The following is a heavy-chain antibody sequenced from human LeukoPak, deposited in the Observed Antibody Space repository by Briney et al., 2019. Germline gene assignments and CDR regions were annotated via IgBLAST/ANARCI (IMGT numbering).Heavy chain of an antibody. CDR1: GGSFSGYY. CDR2: INHSGST. Sequence: SETLSLTCAVYGGSFSGYYWSWIRQPPGKGLEWIGEINHSGSTNYNPSLKSRVTISVDTSKNQFSLKLSSVTAADTAVYYCARQVEVATIIYYYYGMDVWGQGTTVTVSS. CDR3: ARQVEVATIIYYYYGMDV. V-gene: IGHV4-34*01. D-gene: IGHD5-24*01. J-gene: IGHJ6*02.